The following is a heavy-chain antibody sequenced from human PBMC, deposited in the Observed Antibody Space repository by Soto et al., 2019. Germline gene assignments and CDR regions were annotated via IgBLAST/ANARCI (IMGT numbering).Heavy chain of an antibody. CDR3: VKDNVGWPRNFFDH. J-gene: IGHJ5*02. CDR1: GFIFDDFA. Sequence: PGGSLRLSYTVTGFIFDDFAMHWVRQAPGKGLEWVSGISWNSAGVVYADSVKGRFTISRDNADDSLYLHMNSMRPDDTAFYFCVKDNVGWPRNFFDHWGQGALVTVSS. CDR2: ISWNSAGV. V-gene: IGHV3-9*01. D-gene: IGHD6-19*01.